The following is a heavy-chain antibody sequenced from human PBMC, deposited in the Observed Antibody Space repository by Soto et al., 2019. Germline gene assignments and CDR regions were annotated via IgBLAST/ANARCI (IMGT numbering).Heavy chain of an antibody. CDR2: IIPIFGTA. Sequence: QVQLVQSGAEVKKPGSSVKVSCKASGGSFSSYAFNWVRQAPGQGLEWLGGIIPIFGTANYAQTFQGRVTITADNSTSTVYMELSSLRSEDTAMFYCARVWGVSNGWGQGTTVTVSS. D-gene: IGHD1-26*01. CDR3: ARVWGVSNG. CDR1: GGSFSSYA. V-gene: IGHV1-69*06. J-gene: IGHJ6*02.